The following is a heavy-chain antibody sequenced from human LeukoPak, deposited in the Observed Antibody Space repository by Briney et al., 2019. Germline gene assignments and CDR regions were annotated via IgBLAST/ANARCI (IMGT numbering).Heavy chain of an antibody. V-gene: IGHV4-61*08. CDR2: IYYSGST. CDR1: GGSISSGGYY. CDR3: ARGLKAVAGTLFDY. Sequence: SETLSLTCTVSGGSISSGGYYWSWIRQPPGKGLEWIGYIYYSGSTNYNPSLKSRVTISVDTSKNQFSLKLSSVTAADTAVYYCARGLKAVAGTLFDYWGQGTLVTVSS. J-gene: IGHJ4*02. D-gene: IGHD6-19*01.